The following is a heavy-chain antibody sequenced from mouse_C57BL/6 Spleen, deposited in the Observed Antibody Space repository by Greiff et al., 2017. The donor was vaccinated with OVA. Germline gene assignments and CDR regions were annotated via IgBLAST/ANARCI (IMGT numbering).Heavy chain of an antibody. CDR2: IDPSDSET. CDR3: ARSEITTVVFDY. J-gene: IGHJ2*01. D-gene: IGHD1-1*01. V-gene: IGHV1-52*01. Sequence: QVQLQQPGAELVRPGSSVKLSCKASGYTFTSYWMHWVKQRPIQGLEWIGNIDPSDSETHYNQKFKDKATLTVDKSSSTAYMQLSSLTSEDSAVYDCARSEITTVVFDYWGQGTTLTVSS. CDR1: GYTFTSYW.